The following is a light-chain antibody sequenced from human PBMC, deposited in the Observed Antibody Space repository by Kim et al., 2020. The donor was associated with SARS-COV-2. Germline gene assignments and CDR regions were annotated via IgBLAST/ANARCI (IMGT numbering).Light chain of an antibody. CDR1: QSVLYSSNNKNY. CDR3: QQYYSTPRT. Sequence: DIVMTQSPDSLAVSLGERATINCKYSQSVLYSSNNKNYLAWYQQKPGQPPKLLIYWASTRESGVPDRFSGSGSGTDFTLTISSLQAEDVAVYYCQQYYSTPRTFGQGTKLEI. V-gene: IGKV4-1*01. CDR2: WAS. J-gene: IGKJ2*01.